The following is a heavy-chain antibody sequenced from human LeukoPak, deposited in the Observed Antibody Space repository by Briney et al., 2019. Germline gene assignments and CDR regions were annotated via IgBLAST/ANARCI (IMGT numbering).Heavy chain of an antibody. V-gene: IGHV4-30-4*01. CDR3: ARHGRFWSGYPTSAFDI. Sequence: SQTLSLTCTVSGGSISSGDYYWSWIRQPPGKGLEWIGYIYYSGSTYYNPSLKSRVTISVDTSKNQFSLKLSSVTAADTAVHYCARHGRFWSGYPTSAFDIWGQGTMVTVSS. J-gene: IGHJ3*02. CDR2: IYYSGST. CDR1: GGSISSGDYY. D-gene: IGHD3-3*01.